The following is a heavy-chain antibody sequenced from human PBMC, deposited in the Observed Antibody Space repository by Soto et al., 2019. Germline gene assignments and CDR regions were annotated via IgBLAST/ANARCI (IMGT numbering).Heavy chain of an antibody. CDR3: ARDPPASYCGGDCYSETHFQH. Sequence: PGGSLRLSCAASGFTFSSYSMNWVRQAPGKGLEWVSYISSSSSTIYYADSVKGRFTISRDNAKNSLYLQMNSLRAKDTAVYYCARDPPASYCGGDCYSETHFQHWGQGTLVTVSS. J-gene: IGHJ1*01. V-gene: IGHV3-48*01. CDR2: ISSSSSTI. D-gene: IGHD2-21*01. CDR1: GFTFSSYS.